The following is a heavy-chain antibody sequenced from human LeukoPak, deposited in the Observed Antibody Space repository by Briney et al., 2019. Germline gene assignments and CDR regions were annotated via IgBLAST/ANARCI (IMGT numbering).Heavy chain of an antibody. CDR1: GFKFDDYD. CDR2: VTSDGGST. J-gene: IGHJ5*02. CDR3: VREPFCGGTTRCSFEDWFDP. Sequence: GGSLRLSCAASGFKFDDYDMSWVRQVPGKGLEWVAGVTSDGGSTGYVDSVKGRFAISRDNTKNSLFLQMDSLRTEDTALYYCVREPFCGGTTRCSFEDWFDPWGQGTLVTVSS. V-gene: IGHV3-20*04. D-gene: IGHD2-21*01.